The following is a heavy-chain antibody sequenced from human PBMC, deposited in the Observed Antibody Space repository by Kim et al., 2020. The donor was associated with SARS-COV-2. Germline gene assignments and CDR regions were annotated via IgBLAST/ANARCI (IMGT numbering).Heavy chain of an antibody. D-gene: IGHD6-13*01. V-gene: IGHV4-59*13. CDR1: GGSISSYY. Sequence: SETLSLTCTVSGGSISSYYWSWIRQPPWKGLEWIGYIYYSGSTNYNPSLKSRVTISVDTSKNQFSLKLSSVTAADTAVYYCAREGRPYIAAAGNWFDPWGQGTLVTVSS. CDR3: AREGRPYIAAAGNWFDP. J-gene: IGHJ5*02. CDR2: IYYSGST.